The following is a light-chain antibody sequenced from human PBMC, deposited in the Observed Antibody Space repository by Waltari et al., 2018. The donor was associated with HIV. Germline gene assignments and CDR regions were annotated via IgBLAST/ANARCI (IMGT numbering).Light chain of an antibody. CDR1: RAIGRS. Sequence: DIQMAQSPASLSASLGDRVSITCRASRAIGRSLAWFQQKPGKSPMALIYAATTRHTAIPPRIVGSGSGTEFVLTIVSLQADDFATYYCQQYSDVPRTFGEGTKV. CDR2: AAT. CDR3: QQYSDVPRT. V-gene: IGKV1-16*01. J-gene: IGKJ4*01.